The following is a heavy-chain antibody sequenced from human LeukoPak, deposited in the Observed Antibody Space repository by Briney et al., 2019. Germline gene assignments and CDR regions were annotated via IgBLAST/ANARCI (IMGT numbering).Heavy chain of an antibody. V-gene: IGHV3-9*01. D-gene: IGHD4-17*01. J-gene: IGHJ2*01. CDR2: TSWNSGSI. Sequence: SLRLSCAASGFTFYDYAMHWVRQAPGKSLEWGSGTSWNSGSIGYADSVKGRFTISRDNAKNSPYLQMNSLRAEDTALYYCGKDQYGDYEDPYFDLWGRGTLVTVSS. CDR3: GKDQYGDYEDPYFDL. CDR1: GFTFYDYA.